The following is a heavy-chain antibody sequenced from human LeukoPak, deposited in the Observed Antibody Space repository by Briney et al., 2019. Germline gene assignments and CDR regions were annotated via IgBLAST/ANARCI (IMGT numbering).Heavy chain of an antibody. CDR1: GGSFSGYY. CDR3: ARGYYAKYYDFWSGYWYFDY. Sequence: SETLSLTCAVYGGSFSGYYWSWIRQPPGKGLEWMWEINHSGSTNYNPSLKSRVTISVDTSKNQFSLKLSSVTAADTAVYYCARGYYAKYYDFWSGYWYFDYWGQGTLVTVSS. J-gene: IGHJ4*02. V-gene: IGHV4-34*01. D-gene: IGHD3-3*01. CDR2: INHSGST.